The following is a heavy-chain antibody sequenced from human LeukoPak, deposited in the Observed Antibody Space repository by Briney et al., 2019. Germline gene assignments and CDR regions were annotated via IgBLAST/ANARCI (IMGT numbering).Heavy chain of an antibody. CDR2: IRYDGSNK. CDR3: AKDRGSGWYFHY. CDR1: GFTFSTYA. J-gene: IGHJ4*02. D-gene: IGHD6-19*01. V-gene: IGHV3-30*02. Sequence: GGSLRLSCAASGFTFSTYAMHWVRQAPGKGLEWVAFIRYDGSNKYYADSVKGRFTISRDNSTNTLYLQMNSLRPEDTAVYYCAKDRGSGWYFHYWGQGTLVTVSS.